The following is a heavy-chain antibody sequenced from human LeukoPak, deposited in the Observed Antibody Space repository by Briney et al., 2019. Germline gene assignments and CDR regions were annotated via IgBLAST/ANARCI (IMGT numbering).Heavy chain of an antibody. CDR3: ARDPRLDYYDSSAPGGDY. V-gene: IGHV1-18*01. D-gene: IGHD3-22*01. CDR2: ISAYNGST. CDR1: GYTFTSDG. Sequence: GASVKVSCKASGYTFTSDGISWVRQAPGQGLEWMGWISAYNGSTNYAQKLQGRVTMTTDTSTSTAYMELRSLRSDDTAVYYCARDPRLDYYDSSAPGGDYWGQGTLVTVSS. J-gene: IGHJ4*02.